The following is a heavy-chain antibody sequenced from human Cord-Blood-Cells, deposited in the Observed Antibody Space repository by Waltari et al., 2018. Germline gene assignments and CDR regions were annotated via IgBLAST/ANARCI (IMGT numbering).Heavy chain of an antibody. CDR2: INHSGST. J-gene: IGHJ5*02. CDR3: ARGELTVTTGNWFDP. Sequence: QVQLQQWGAGRVKPSETLSLPCAVYGGSFSGYYWSWIRPPPGKGLEWSGEINHSGSTNYNPSLKSRVTISVDTSKNQFSLKLSSGTAADTAVYYCARGELTVTTGNWFDPWGQGTLVTVSS. CDR1: GGSFSGYY. V-gene: IGHV4-34*01. D-gene: IGHD4-17*01.